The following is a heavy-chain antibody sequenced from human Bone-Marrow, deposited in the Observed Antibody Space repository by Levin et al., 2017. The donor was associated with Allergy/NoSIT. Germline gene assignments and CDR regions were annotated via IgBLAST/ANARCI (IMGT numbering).Heavy chain of an antibody. J-gene: IGHJ4*02. CDR2: IRQGGSDK. Sequence: GGSLRLSCAASGFTFSAYWMSWVRQAPWTGLEWVASIRQGGSDKYYVDSVTGRFIISRDDAKDSLYLQLNSLRVDDTGVYYCVRAAPTNCASSSCSLFGSWGQGTQVTVSS. CDR1: GFTFSAYW. D-gene: IGHD2-8*01. CDR3: VRAAPTNCASSSCSLFGS. V-gene: IGHV3-7*01.